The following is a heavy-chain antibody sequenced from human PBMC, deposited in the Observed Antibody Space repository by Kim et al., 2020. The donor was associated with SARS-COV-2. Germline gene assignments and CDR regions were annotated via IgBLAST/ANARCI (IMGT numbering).Heavy chain of an antibody. CDR2: ISAYNGNT. D-gene: IGHD3-16*01. J-gene: IGHJ6*02. CDR3: ARDGVVTRVPTTGYYYYYYGMDV. V-gene: IGHV1-18*04. Sequence: ASVKVSCKASGYTFTSYGISWVRQAPGQGLEWMGWISAYNGNTNYAQKLQGRVTMTTDTSTSTAYMELRSLRSDDTAVYYCARDGVVTRVPTTGYYYYYYGMDVWGQGTTVTVSS. CDR1: GYTFTSYG.